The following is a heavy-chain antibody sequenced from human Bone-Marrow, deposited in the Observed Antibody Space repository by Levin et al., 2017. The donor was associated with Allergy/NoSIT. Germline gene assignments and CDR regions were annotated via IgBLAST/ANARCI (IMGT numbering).Heavy chain of an antibody. Sequence: GESLKISCKATGYSFSRYDINWVRQATGQGPEWMGWLNPNSGNTVLAQKFQGRVTLTRNTSISTAYLELSSLRDDDTALYYCARGLLLYPHAFDIWGQGTVVTVSS. CDR3: ARGLLLYPHAFDI. CDR1: GYSFSRYD. J-gene: IGHJ3*02. D-gene: IGHD2-2*02. CDR2: LNPNSGNT. V-gene: IGHV1-8*01.